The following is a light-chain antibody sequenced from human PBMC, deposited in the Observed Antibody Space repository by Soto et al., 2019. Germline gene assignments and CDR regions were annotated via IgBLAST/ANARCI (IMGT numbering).Light chain of an antibody. CDR1: QDINKY. CDR3: QQYNNLPLT. CDR2: DAS. J-gene: IGKJ4*01. Sequence: DIQMTQSPSSLSASVGDRVTITCQASQDINKYLNWYQQKPVKAPKFLIYDASNLETGVPSRFSGSGSGTDFTFTISSLQPEDIATYYCQQYNNLPLTFGGGTKVEIK. V-gene: IGKV1-33*01.